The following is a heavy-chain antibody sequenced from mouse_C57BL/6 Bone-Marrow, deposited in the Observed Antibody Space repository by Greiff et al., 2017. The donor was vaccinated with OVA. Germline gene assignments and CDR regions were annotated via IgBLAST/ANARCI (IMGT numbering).Heavy chain of an antibody. Sequence: ESGAELARPGASVKLSCKASGYTFTSYGISWVKQRTGQGLEWIGEIYPRSGNTYYNEKFKGKATLTADKSSSTAYMELRSLTSEDSAVYFCARAITTVAARWYFDVWGTGTTVTVSS. J-gene: IGHJ1*03. CDR1: GYTFTSYG. CDR3: ARAITTVAARWYFDV. V-gene: IGHV1-81*01. D-gene: IGHD1-1*01. CDR2: IYPRSGNT.